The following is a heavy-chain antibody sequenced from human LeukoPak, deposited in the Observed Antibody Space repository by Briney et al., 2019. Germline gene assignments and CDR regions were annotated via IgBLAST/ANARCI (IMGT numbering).Heavy chain of an antibody. Sequence: PGGSLRLSCAASGFTFSSYAMSWIRQAPGKGLEWVSYISSSGSTIYYADSVKGRFTISRDNAKNSLYLQMNSLRAEDTAVYYCARDRGLLWFGELSYYMDVWGKGTTVTISS. J-gene: IGHJ6*03. CDR2: ISSSGSTI. CDR1: GFTFSSYA. CDR3: ARDRGLLWFGELSYYMDV. V-gene: IGHV3-11*01. D-gene: IGHD3-10*01.